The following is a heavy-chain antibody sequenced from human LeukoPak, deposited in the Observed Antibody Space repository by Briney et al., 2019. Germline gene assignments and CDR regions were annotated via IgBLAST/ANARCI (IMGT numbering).Heavy chain of an antibody. CDR2: IYHSGST. J-gene: IGHJ6*03. Sequence: SETLSLTCTVSGGSISSGYYWGWIRQPPGKGLEWIGSIYHSGSTYYNPSLKSRVTISVDTSKNQFSLKLSSVTAADTAVYYCARAGYSKGVDYMDVWGKGTTVTVSS. D-gene: IGHD4-11*01. CDR1: GGSISSGYY. V-gene: IGHV4-38-2*02. CDR3: ARAGYSKGVDYMDV.